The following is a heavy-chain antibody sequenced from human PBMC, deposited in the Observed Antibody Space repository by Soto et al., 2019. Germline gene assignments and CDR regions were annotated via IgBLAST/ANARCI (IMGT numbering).Heavy chain of an antibody. CDR3: ARAGMEVAATSPFDY. CDR2: INPNSGGT. CDR1: GYTFTGYY. Sequence: ASVKVSCKASGYTFTGYYMHWVRQAPGQGLEWMGWINPNSGGTNYAQKFQGWVTMTRDTSISTAYMELSRLRSDDTAVYYCARAGMEVAATSPFDYWGQGTLVTVSS. V-gene: IGHV1-2*04. J-gene: IGHJ4*02. D-gene: IGHD2-15*01.